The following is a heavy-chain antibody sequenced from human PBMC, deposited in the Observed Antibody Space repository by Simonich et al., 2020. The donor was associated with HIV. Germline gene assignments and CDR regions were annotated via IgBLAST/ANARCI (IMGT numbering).Heavy chain of an antibody. CDR1: GFSLSTSGMR. D-gene: IGHD3-10*01. J-gene: IGHJ3*02. Sequence: QITLKESGPTLVKPTQTLTLTCTFSGFSLSTSGMRVSWIRQPPGKALEWLARIDLDNDKFYSTSLKTRLTISKDTSKNQVVLTMTNMDPVDTATYYCARTPIIRGIIVAFDIWGQGTMVTVSS. V-gene: IGHV2-70*04. CDR3: ARTPIIRGIIVAFDI. CDR2: IDLDNDK.